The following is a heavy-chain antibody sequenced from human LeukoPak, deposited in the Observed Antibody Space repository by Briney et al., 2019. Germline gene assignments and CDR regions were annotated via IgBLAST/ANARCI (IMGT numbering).Heavy chain of an antibody. CDR3: AKGRTTVTTNNYYGMDV. CDR2: IKQDGSEK. D-gene: IGHD4-11*01. Sequence: GGSLRLSCAASGFTFSSYWMTWVRQAPGKGLEWVAKIKQDGSEKYYVDSVKGRFTISRDNSKNTLYLQMNSLRAEDTAVYYCAKGRTTVTTNNYYGMDVWGQGTTVTVSS. V-gene: IGHV3-7*05. CDR1: GFTFSSYW. J-gene: IGHJ6*02.